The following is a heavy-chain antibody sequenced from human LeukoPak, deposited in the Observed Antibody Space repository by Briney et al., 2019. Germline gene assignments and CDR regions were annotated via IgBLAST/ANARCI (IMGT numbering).Heavy chain of an antibody. Sequence: SETLSLTCTVCGGSISSYYWSWIRQPPGKGLERIGYIYYSGSTNYNPSLKSRVTISVDTSKNQFSLKLSSVTAADTAVYYCARKAEWELLPGAFDIWGQGTMVTVSS. CDR2: IYYSGST. D-gene: IGHD1-26*01. CDR3: ARKAEWELLPGAFDI. V-gene: IGHV4-59*01. J-gene: IGHJ3*02. CDR1: GGSISSYY.